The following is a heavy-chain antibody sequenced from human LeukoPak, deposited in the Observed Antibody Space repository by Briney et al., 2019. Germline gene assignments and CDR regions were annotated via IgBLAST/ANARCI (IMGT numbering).Heavy chain of an antibody. V-gene: IGHV4-34*01. J-gene: IGHJ5*02. CDR3: ASLLVRGVIKNWFDP. CDR1: GGSFSGYY. Sequence: SETLSLTCAVYGGSFSGYYWSWIRQPPGKGLEWIGEINHSGSTNYNPSLKSRVTISVDTSKNQFSLKLSSVTAADTAVYYCASLLVRGVIKNWFDPWGQGTLVTVSS. D-gene: IGHD3-10*01. CDR2: INHSGST.